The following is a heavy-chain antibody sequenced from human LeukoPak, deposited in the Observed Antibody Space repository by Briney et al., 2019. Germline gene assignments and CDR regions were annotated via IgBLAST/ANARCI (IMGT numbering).Heavy chain of an antibody. CDR3: ARDLSGSLYFDY. D-gene: IGHD3-10*01. Sequence: PSETLSLTCTVSGASITSYYYNWIRQTAGRGLEWIGRLYISGSTDYNPSLKNRVTISVHTSNNQFSLKLNSVTAADTAVYFCARDLSGSLYFDYWGQGVLVTVSS. CDR1: GASITSYY. J-gene: IGHJ4*02. V-gene: IGHV4-4*07. CDR2: LYISGST.